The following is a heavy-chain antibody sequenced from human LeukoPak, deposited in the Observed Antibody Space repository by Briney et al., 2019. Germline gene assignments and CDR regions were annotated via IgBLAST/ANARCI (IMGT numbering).Heavy chain of an antibody. J-gene: IGHJ6*03. CDR3: ARVYNWNYYYYMDV. Sequence: GGSLRLSCAASGFTLSDYNMNWIRQGPGKGLEWLSYISSSGSTMYYADSVKGRFTISRDNAKNSLYLQMNSLRAEDTAVYYCARVYNWNYYYYMDVWGKGTTVTVFS. CDR1: GFTLSDYN. V-gene: IGHV3-11*01. D-gene: IGHD1-20*01. CDR2: ISSSGSTM.